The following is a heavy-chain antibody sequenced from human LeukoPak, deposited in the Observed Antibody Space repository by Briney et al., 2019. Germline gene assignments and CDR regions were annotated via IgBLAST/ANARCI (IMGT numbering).Heavy chain of an antibody. V-gene: IGHV4-4*07. CDR2: IYTSGST. CDR1: GGSISSYY. D-gene: IGHD3-3*01. Sequence: PSETLSLTCTVSGGSISSYYWSWIRQPAGKGLEWIGRIYTSGSTNYNPSLTSRVTMSVDTSKNQFSLKLSSVTAADTAVYYCARGEEDPRFLEWNWFDPWGQGTLVTVSS. J-gene: IGHJ5*02. CDR3: ARGEEDPRFLEWNWFDP.